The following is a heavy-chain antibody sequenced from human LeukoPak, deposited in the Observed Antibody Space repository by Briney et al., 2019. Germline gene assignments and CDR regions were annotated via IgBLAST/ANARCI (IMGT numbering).Heavy chain of an antibody. Sequence: GGSLRLSCAASGFTVSSNYMSWVRQAPGKGLEWVSVIYSGGSTYYADSVKGRFTISRDNSKNTLYLQMNSLRAEDTAVYYCAWADSSGYYLNSDAFDIWGQGTMVTVSS. CDR1: GFTVSSNY. CDR3: AWADSSGYYLNSDAFDI. V-gene: IGHV3-53*01. J-gene: IGHJ3*02. CDR2: IYSGGST. D-gene: IGHD3-22*01.